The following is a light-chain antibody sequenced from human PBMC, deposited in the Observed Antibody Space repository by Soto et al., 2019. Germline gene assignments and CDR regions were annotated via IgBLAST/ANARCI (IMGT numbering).Light chain of an antibody. CDR1: SSDVGGYNY. CDR3: SSYAGEEMV. Sequence: QSALTQPPSASGSPGQSVTISCTGTSSDVGGYNYVSWYQQHPGKAPKLMIYEVSKRPSGVPDRFSGSKSGNTASLTVSGVQAEDEADYYCSSYAGEEMVFGGGTKLTVL. CDR2: EVS. J-gene: IGLJ2*01. V-gene: IGLV2-8*01.